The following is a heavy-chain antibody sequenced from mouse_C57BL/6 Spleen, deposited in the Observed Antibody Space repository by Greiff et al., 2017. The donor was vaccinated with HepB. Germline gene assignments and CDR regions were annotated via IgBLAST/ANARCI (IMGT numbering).Heavy chain of an antibody. V-gene: IGHV1-7*01. CDR2: INPSSGYT. D-gene: IGHD2-5*01. CDR1: GYTFTSYW. J-gene: IGHJ1*03. Sequence: QVQLKQSGAELAKPGASVKLSCKASGYTFTSYWMHWVNQRPGQGLEWIGYINPSSGYTKYNQKFKDKATLTADKSSSTAYMQLSSLTYEDSAVYYCASRLYYSNYDWYFDVWGTGTTVTVSS. CDR3: ASRLYYSNYDWYFDV.